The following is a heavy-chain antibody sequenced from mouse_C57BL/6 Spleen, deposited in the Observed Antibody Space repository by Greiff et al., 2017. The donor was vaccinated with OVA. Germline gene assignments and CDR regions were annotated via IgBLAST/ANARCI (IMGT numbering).Heavy chain of an antibody. D-gene: IGHD1-1*01. CDR3: ARDGDYYGSSSFYAMDY. CDR2: ISDGGSYT. Sequence: EVQGVESGGGLVKPGGSLKLSCAASGFTFSSYAMSWVRQTPEKRLEWVATISDGGSYTYYPDNVKGRFTISRDNAKNNLYLQMSHLKSEDTAMYYCARDGDYYGSSSFYAMDYWGQGTSVTVSS. J-gene: IGHJ4*01. V-gene: IGHV5-4*01. CDR1: GFTFSSYA.